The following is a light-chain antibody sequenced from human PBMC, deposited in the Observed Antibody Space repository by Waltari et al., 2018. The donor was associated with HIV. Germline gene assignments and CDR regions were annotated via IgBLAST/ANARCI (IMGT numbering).Light chain of an antibody. Sequence: QSVLTQPPSVSEAPRQRVTISCSGSSSNIGNNAVNWYQQVPGKAPKLLIYYDDLLSSGVSDRFSGSKSGTSASLAIRGLQSEDEADYYCAWDDSLNGYVFGSGTKVTVL. CDR3: AWDDSLNGYV. V-gene: IGLV1-36*01. J-gene: IGLJ1*01. CDR1: SSNIGNNA. CDR2: YDD.